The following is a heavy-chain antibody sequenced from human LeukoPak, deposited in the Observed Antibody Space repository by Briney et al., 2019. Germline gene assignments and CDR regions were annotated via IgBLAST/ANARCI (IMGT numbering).Heavy chain of an antibody. V-gene: IGHV3-23*01. Sequence: GGSLRLSCAASGFTFSSYAMSWVRQAPEKGLEWVSGISTSGGSTYYADSVKGRFTISRDSSKNTLYLQMNSLRAEDTAIYYCAEGYGDYYTVLDYWGQGTLVTVSS. J-gene: IGHJ4*02. CDR3: AEGYGDYYTVLDY. D-gene: IGHD4-17*01. CDR1: GFTFSSYA. CDR2: ISTSGGST.